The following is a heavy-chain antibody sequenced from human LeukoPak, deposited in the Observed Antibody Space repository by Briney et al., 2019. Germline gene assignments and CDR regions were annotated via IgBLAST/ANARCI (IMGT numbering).Heavy chain of an antibody. D-gene: IGHD2-2*01. CDR1: GFTFDDYA. Sequence: GRSLRLSCAASGFTFDDYAMHWVRQAPGKGLEWVSGISWNSGSIGYADSVKGRFTISRDNAKNSLYLQMNSLRAEDMALYYCAKGALSSTSLQPLDPWGQGTLVTVSS. V-gene: IGHV3-9*03. CDR2: ISWNSGSI. J-gene: IGHJ5*02. CDR3: AKGALSSTSLQPLDP.